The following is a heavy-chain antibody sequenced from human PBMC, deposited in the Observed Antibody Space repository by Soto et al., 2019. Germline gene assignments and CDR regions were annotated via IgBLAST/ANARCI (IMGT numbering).Heavy chain of an antibody. CDR2: LWYDGSNK. D-gene: IGHD3-3*01. V-gene: IGHV3-33*01. CDR3: ARDMRYYDYWSGLTGAYGMDV. J-gene: IGHJ6*02. CDR1: GFTFSSHG. Sequence: QVQLVESGGGVVQPGKSLRLSCEASGFTFSSHGMHWVRQAPGKGLEWVASLWYDGSNKYYLDSVKGRFTISRDNAKNTLYLQMNSMRGEETAVYYCARDMRYYDYWSGLTGAYGMDVWGQGATVAVSS.